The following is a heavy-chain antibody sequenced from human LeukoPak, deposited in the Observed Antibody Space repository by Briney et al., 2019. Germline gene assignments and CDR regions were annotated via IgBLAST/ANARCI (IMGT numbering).Heavy chain of an antibody. V-gene: IGHV3-21*06. CDR1: GFAFSSQN. CDR3: VKNGWLDY. CDR2: ISTSGDST. J-gene: IGHJ4*02. D-gene: IGHD6-19*01. Sequence: GGSLRLSCAASGFAFSSQNMNWARQAPGKGLEWVAYISTSGDSTKYADSVEGRFTISRDNAENSLYLLMNSLRVEDTAVYYCVKNGWLDYWGQGILVTVSS.